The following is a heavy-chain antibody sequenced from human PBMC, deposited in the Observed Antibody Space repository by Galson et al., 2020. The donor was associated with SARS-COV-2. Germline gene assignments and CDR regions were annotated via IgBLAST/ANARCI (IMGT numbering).Heavy chain of an antibody. CDR3: ARDRVVVVAATGETYYYYGMDV. J-gene: IGHJ6*02. CDR2: ISAYNGNT. Sequence: ASVKVSCKASGYTFTSYGISWVRQAPGQGLEWMGWISAYNGNTNYAQKLQGRVTMTTDTSTSTAYMELRSLRSDDTAVYCCARDRVVVVAATGETYYYYGMDVWGQGTTVTVSS. V-gene: IGHV1-18*04. CDR1: GYTFTSYG. D-gene: IGHD2-15*01.